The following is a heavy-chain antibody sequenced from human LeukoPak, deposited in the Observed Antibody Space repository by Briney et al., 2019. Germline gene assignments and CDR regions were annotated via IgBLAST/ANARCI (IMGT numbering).Heavy chain of an antibody. Sequence: SQTLSLTCTASGGSISSGSYDWRWVRQPAGRGREWGGRIYTSGRTNYNPSLNSRVTISVGTSKNQFSLKLSSVTAADTAVYYCARDSASYHYYYDSSGYSDYWGQGTLVTVSS. CDR3: ARDSASYHYYYDSSGYSDY. CDR1: GGSISSGSYD. D-gene: IGHD3-22*01. J-gene: IGHJ4*02. CDR2: IYTSGRT. V-gene: IGHV4-61*02.